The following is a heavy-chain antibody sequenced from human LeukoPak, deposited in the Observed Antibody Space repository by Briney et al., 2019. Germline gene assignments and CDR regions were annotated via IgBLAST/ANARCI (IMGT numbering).Heavy chain of an antibody. CDR3: ASNLGYSSSWEEYYFDY. Sequence: GGSLRLSCAASGYTFSSYAMHWVRQAPGKGLEWVADISYDGSNKYYADSVKGRFTISSDNSKNTLQLQMNSLRAEDTAVYYCASNLGYSSSWEEYYFDYWGEGTLVTVSS. J-gene: IGHJ4*02. CDR1: GYTFSSYA. V-gene: IGHV3-30-3*01. D-gene: IGHD6-13*01. CDR2: ISYDGSNK.